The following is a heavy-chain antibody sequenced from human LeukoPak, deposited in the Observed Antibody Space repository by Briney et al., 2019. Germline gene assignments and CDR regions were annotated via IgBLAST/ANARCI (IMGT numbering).Heavy chain of an antibody. J-gene: IGHJ3*02. CDR2: IDFRSGDS. CDR1: GFTFSSYS. D-gene: IGHD1-26*01. CDR3: ARPEHLGAAITDAFDI. V-gene: IGHV3-21*01. Sequence: PEGSLRLSCAASGFTFSSYSMNWVHQAPGKGLEWVSSIDFRSGDSFYADSVKGRFAISRDNAKRSLYLQMHSLRAEDTAVYYCARPEHLGAAITDAFDIWGQGTMVTVSS.